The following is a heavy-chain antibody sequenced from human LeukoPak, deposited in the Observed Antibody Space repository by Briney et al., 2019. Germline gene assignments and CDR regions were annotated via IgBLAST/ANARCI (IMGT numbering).Heavy chain of an antibody. V-gene: IGHV3-23*01. CDR3: ARDLGQYYDTSDNWFDP. J-gene: IGHJ5*02. Sequence: PGGSLRLSCAASGFTFSSYAMSWVRQAPGKGLEWVSAISGSGGSTYYADSVKGRFTIFRDNSKNTLYLQMNSLRAEDTAVYYCARDLGQYYDTSDNWFDPCGQGTLVTVSS. CDR2: ISGSGGST. CDR1: GFTFSSYA. D-gene: IGHD3-22*01.